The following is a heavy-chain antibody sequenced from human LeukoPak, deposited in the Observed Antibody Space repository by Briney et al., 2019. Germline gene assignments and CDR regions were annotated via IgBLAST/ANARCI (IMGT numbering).Heavy chain of an antibody. CDR3: ARVYMGAAAGTPQAPNEH. Sequence: ASVKVSCKASGFTFTGYYMHWVRQAPGQGLEWMGWINPNSGGTNYAQKFQGRVTMTRETSISTAYMELSRLRSDDTAVYYCARVYMGAAAGTPQAPNEHWGQGTLVTVSS. CDR2: INPNSGGT. J-gene: IGHJ4*02. CDR1: GFTFTGYY. V-gene: IGHV1-2*02. D-gene: IGHD6-13*01.